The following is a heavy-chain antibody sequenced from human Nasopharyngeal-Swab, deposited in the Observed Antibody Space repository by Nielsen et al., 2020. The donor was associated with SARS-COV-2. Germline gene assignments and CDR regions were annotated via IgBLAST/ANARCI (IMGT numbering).Heavy chain of an antibody. D-gene: IGHD6-19*01. V-gene: IGHV3-74*01. CDR2: ISGDGSST. CDR1: GFTFSSFW. J-gene: IGHJ4*02. CDR3: ARGSGPHGSWDY. Sequence: GEFLKISCAASGFTFSSFWMHWVRQVPGKGLVWISRISGDGSSTSYADSVKGRLTISRDNAKNTLYLQINTLTGEDTAVYHCARGSGPHGSWDYWGQGTLVTVSS.